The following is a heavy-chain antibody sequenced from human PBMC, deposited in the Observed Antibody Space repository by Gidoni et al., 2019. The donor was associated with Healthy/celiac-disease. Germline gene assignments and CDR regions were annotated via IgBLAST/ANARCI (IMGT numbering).Heavy chain of an antibody. CDR1: VGSISSGGYY. CDR3: ARGGKAFWSGPAYYFDY. D-gene: IGHD3-3*01. J-gene: IGHJ4*02. Sequence: QVQLQESGPGLVKPSQTLSLTCTVSVGSISSGGYYWSWIRQHPGKGLEWIGYIYYSGSTYYNPSLKSRVTISVDTSKNQFSLKLSSVTAADTAVYYCARGGKAFWSGPAYYFDYWGQGTLVTVSS. V-gene: IGHV4-31*03. CDR2: IYYSGST.